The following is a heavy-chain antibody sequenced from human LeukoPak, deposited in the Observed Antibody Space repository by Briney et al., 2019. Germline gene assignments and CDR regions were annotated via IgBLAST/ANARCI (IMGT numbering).Heavy chain of an antibody. J-gene: IGHJ5*02. CDR2: ISAYNGNT. V-gene: IGHV1-18*01. D-gene: IGHD3-22*01. Sequence: ASVKVSCKASGYTFTSYGISWVRQAPGQGLEWMGWISAYNGNTNYAQKLQGRVTMTTDTSTSTAYMELRSLRSDDTAAYYCARDGCYYDSSGYYYVPYWFDPWGQGTLVTVSS. CDR3: ARDGCYYDSSGYYYVPYWFDP. CDR1: GYTFTSYG.